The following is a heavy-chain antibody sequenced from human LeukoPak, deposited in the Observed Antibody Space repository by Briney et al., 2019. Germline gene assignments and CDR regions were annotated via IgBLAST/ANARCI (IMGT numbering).Heavy chain of an antibody. Sequence: ASVKVSCKVSGYTLTELSMHWVRQAPGKGLEWMGGFVPEDGETIYAQKFQGRVTMTEDTSTDTAYMELSSLRSEDTAVYYCAMYYYDSSGSDYWGQGTLVTVSS. V-gene: IGHV1-24*01. CDR3: AMYYYDSSGSDY. CDR1: GYTLTELS. D-gene: IGHD3-22*01. J-gene: IGHJ4*02. CDR2: FVPEDGET.